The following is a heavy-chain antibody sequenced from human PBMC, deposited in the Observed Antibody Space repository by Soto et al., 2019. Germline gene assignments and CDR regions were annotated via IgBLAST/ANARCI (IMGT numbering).Heavy chain of an antibody. Sequence: VQLVQSGGEVKKPGASVTVSCKASGYTFINYHITWVRQAPGKGLEWVSLIYSGGSTYYADSVKGRFTISRDNSKNTLYLQMSSLRAEDTAVYYCATRPLLPGAPWGQGTMVTVSS. J-gene: IGHJ3*01. D-gene: IGHD3-22*01. V-gene: IGHV3-53*01. CDR2: IYSGGST. CDR3: ATRPLLPGAP. CDR1: GYTFINYH.